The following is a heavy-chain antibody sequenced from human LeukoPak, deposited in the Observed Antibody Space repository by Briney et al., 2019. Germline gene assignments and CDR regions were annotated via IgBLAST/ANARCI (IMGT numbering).Heavy chain of an antibody. CDR2: ISSSSSDI. Sequence: GGSLRLSCAASGFTFSSYSMNWVRQAPGKGGEWVSSISSSSSDIYYADSVKGRFTISRDNATNSLYLQMNSLRADDTAVYYCARETYCSGGSCYKGNAFDIWGQGTMVTVSS. CDR1: GFTFSSYS. D-gene: IGHD2-15*01. J-gene: IGHJ3*02. CDR3: ARETYCSGGSCYKGNAFDI. V-gene: IGHV3-21*01.